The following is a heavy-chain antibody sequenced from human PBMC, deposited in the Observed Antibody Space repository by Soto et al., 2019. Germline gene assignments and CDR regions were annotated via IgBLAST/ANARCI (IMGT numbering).Heavy chain of an antibody. V-gene: IGHV4-59*08. J-gene: IGHJ5*02. CDR2: ISYSGTT. CDR1: DGSISGYY. CDR3: ARGRGYSYGLDP. Sequence: PSETLSLTCIVSDGSISGYYLSWIRQPPGKGLEWIGFISYSGTTSYSPSLKSRVAISLDTSKNQFSLSLSSVTAADTAVYYCARGRGYSYGLDPWGQGTLVTV. D-gene: IGHD5-18*01.